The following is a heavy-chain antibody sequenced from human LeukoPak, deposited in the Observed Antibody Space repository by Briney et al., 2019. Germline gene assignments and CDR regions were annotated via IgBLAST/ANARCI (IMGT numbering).Heavy chain of an antibody. J-gene: IGHJ4*02. CDR1: GYSFTGYY. CDR3: ARDPAPIQLWRFDY. CDR2: INPNSGGT. Sequence: ASVKVSCKASGYSFTGYYMHWVRQAPGQGLEWMGWINPNSGGTNYAQKFQGRGTMTRDTSISTAYMELSRLRSDDTAVYYCARDPAPIQLWRFDYWGQGTLVTVSS. D-gene: IGHD5-18*01. V-gene: IGHV1-2*02.